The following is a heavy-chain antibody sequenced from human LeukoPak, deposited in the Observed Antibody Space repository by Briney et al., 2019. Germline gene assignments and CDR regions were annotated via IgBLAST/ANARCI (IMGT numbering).Heavy chain of an antibody. CDR2: ISYDGSNK. J-gene: IGHJ3*02. D-gene: IGHD6-13*01. V-gene: IGHV3-30*04. CDR1: GFTFSSCA. CDR3: AGDSRKQQLSGRAFDI. Sequence: GGSLRLSCAASGFTFSSCAMHWVRQAPGKGLEWVAVISYDGSNKYYADSVKGRFTVSRDNSKNTLYLQMNSLRAEDTAVYYCAGDSRKQQLSGRAFDIWGQGTMVTVSS.